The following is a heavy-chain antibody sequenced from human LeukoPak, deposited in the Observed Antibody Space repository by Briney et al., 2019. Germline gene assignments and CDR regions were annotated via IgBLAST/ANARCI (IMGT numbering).Heavy chain of an antibody. Sequence: SQTLSLTCTVSGGSISSGDYYWSWIRPPPGKGLEWIGYIYYSGSTYYNPSLKSRVTISVDTSKNQFSLKLSSVTAADTAVYYCARSAYYYVHFDYWGQGTLVTVSS. V-gene: IGHV4-30-4*01. CDR3: ARSAYYYVHFDY. D-gene: IGHD3-22*01. J-gene: IGHJ4*02. CDR1: GGSISSGDYY. CDR2: IYYSGST.